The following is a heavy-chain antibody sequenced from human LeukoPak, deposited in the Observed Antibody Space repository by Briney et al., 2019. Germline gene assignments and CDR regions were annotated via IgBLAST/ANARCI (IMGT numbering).Heavy chain of an antibody. D-gene: IGHD3-16*02. CDR1: GGSISSYY. CDR3: ARDAYRTFDY. Sequence: SETLSLTCTVSGGSISSYYWSWIRQPPGKGLEWIGYIYYSGSTDYNPSLKSRVTISVDTSKNQFSLKLSSVTAADTAVYYCARDAYRTFDYWGQGTLVTVSS. V-gene: IGHV4-59*12. J-gene: IGHJ4*02. CDR2: IYYSGST.